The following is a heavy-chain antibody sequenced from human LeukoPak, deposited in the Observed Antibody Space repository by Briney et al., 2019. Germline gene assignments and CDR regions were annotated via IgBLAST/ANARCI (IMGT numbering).Heavy chain of an antibody. CDR3: ATDLGGGYNPFDI. V-gene: IGHV1-24*01. CDR2: FDPEDGET. CDR1: GYTLTELS. D-gene: IGHD5-24*01. Sequence: ASVNVSCKVSGYTLTELSMHWVRQAPGKGLEWMGGFDPEDGETIYAQKFQGRVTMTEDTSTDTAYMELSSLRSEDTAVYYCATDLGGGYNPFDIWGQGTMVTVSS. J-gene: IGHJ3*02.